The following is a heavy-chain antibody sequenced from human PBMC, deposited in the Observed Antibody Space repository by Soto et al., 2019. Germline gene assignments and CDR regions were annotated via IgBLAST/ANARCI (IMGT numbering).Heavy chain of an antibody. V-gene: IGHV3-23*01. CDR3: AKDHEDQLLYGNDAFDI. CDR1: GFTFSSYA. D-gene: IGHD2-2*02. CDR2: ICGSGGST. Sequence: GGSLRLSCAASGFTFSSYAMSWVRQAPGKGLEWVSAICGSGGSTYYADSVKGRFTISRDNSKNTLYLQMNSLRAEDTAVYYCAKDHEDQLLYGNDAFDIWGQGTMVTVS. J-gene: IGHJ3*02.